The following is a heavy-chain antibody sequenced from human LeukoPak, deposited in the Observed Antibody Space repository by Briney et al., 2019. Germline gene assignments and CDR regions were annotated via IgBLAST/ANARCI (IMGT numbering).Heavy chain of an antibody. CDR2: IYYSGST. V-gene: IGHV4-39*07. CDR1: GGSISSSSYY. J-gene: IGHJ3*02. Sequence: PSETLSLTCTVSGGSISSSSYYWGWIRQPPGKGLEWIGSIYYSGSTYYNPSLKSRVTISVDTSKNQFSLKLSSVTAADTAVYYCARVGNYYDSSGYGWAFDIWGQGTMVTVSS. CDR3: ARVGNYYDSSGYGWAFDI. D-gene: IGHD3-22*01.